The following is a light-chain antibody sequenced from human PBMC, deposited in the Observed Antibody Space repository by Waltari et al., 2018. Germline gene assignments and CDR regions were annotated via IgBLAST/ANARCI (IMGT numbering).Light chain of an antibody. CDR2: YNSDSAK. CDR1: SDINVGAFI. Sequence: QPVLTQPPSSSASPGESARLTCTLPSDINVGAFIIYWYQQKPGSPPRFLLYYNSDSAKAQGPGVPGRCSGARAASANAGSLLLSGLQSEDEADYYCMFWPSNVWVFGGGTKLTVL. J-gene: IGLJ3*02. CDR3: MFWPSNVWV. V-gene: IGLV5-37*01.